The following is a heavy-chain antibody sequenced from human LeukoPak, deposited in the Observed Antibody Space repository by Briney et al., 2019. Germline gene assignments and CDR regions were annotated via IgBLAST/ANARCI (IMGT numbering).Heavy chain of an antibody. CDR1: GFTFSSYS. D-gene: IGHD1-26*01. CDR3: ARAVGATVYFDY. J-gene: IGHJ4*02. Sequence: GGSLRLSCAASGFTFSSYSMNRVRQAPGKGLEWVSSISSSSSYIYYADSVKGRFTISRDNAKNSLYLQMNSLRAEDTAVYYCARAVGATVYFDYWGQGTLVTVSS. V-gene: IGHV3-21*01. CDR2: ISSSSSYI.